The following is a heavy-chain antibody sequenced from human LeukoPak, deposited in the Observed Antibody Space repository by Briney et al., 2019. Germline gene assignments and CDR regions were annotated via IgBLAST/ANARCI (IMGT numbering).Heavy chain of an antibody. CDR3: ARHGVAVAGTPYNWFDP. D-gene: IGHD6-19*01. CDR1: GGSISSGGYY. CDR2: IFYSGST. Sequence: SGTLSLTCAVSGGSISSGGYYRGWIRQPPGKGLEWIGSIFYSGSTFYNPSLKSRVTISVDSSKSQFSLKVNSVTAADTAVYYCARHGVAVAGTPYNWFDPWGQGTLVTVSS. J-gene: IGHJ5*02. V-gene: IGHV4-39*01.